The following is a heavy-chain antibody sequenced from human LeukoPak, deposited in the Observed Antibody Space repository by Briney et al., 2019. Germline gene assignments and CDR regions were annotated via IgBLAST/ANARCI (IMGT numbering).Heavy chain of an antibody. CDR3: ARTGSIRARGLMRFYHYYYMDV. D-gene: IGHD3-10*01. J-gene: IGHJ6*03. Sequence: SETLSLTCTVSGGSISSSSYYWGWIRQPPGKGLEWIGSIYYSGITNYNPSLKSRVTIPVDTSKNQFSLKLSSVTAADTAVYYCARTGSIRARGLMRFYHYYYMDVWGKGTTVTISS. CDR1: GGSISSSSYY. V-gene: IGHV4-39*07. CDR2: IYYSGIT.